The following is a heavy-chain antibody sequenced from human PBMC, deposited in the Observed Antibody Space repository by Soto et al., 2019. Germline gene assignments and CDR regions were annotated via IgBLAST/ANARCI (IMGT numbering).Heavy chain of an antibody. D-gene: IGHD3-3*01. J-gene: IGHJ6*03. CDR2: ISSSSSYI. CDR1: GFTFSSYS. Sequence: GGSLRLSCAASGFTFSSYSMNWVRQAPGKGLEWVSSISSSSSYIYYADSVKGRFTISRDNAKNSLYLQMNSLRAEDTAVYYCARGTFSYDFWRGRDYYYYYMDVWGKGTTVTVSS. V-gene: IGHV3-21*01. CDR3: ARGTFSYDFWRGRDYYYYYMDV.